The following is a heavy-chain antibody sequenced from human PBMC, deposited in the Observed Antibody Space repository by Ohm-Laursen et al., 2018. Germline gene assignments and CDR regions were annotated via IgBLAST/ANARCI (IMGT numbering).Heavy chain of an antibody. CDR3: AKDKQWLVYDY. J-gene: IGHJ4*02. Sequence: SLRLSCTASGFIFSNYYISWVRQAPGKGLEWVSTISSSGGNTYYADSVKGRFTISRDNSKNTLYLQMNSLRAEDTAVYYCAKDKQWLVYDYWGQGTLVTVSS. CDR2: ISSSGGNT. D-gene: IGHD6-19*01. V-gene: IGHV3-23*01. CDR1: GFIFSNYY.